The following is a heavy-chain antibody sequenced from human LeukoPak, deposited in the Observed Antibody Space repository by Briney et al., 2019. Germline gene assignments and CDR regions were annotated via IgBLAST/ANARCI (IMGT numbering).Heavy chain of an antibody. D-gene: IGHD5-18*01. CDR3: ARDGRYSYGPGAFDY. J-gene: IGHJ4*02. V-gene: IGHV3-30-3*01. CDR1: GFTFSSYA. CDR2: ISYDGSNK. Sequence: GGSLRLSCAASGFTFSSYAMHWVRQAPGKGLEWVAVISYDGSNKYYADSVKGRFTISRDNSKNTLYLQMNSLRAEDTAVYYCARDGRYSYGPGAFDYWGQGTLVTVSS.